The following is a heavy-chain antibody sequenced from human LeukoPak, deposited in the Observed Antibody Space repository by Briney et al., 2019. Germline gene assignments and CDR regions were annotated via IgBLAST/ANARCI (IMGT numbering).Heavy chain of an antibody. Sequence: GGSLRLSCAASGFTFSSYSMNWVRQAPGKGLEWVSSISSSSSYIYYADSVKGRFTISRDNAKNSLYLQMNSLRAEDTAVYYCARGRTYYDIFTGYYKLGDFDYWGQGTLVTVSS. V-gene: IGHV3-21*01. CDR2: ISSSSSYI. CDR3: ARGRTYYDIFTGYYKLGDFDY. J-gene: IGHJ4*02. CDR1: GFTFSSYS. D-gene: IGHD3-9*01.